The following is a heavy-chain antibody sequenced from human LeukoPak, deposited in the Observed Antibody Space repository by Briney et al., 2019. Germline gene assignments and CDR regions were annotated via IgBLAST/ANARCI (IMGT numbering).Heavy chain of an antibody. V-gene: IGHV6-1*01. J-gene: IGHJ4*02. D-gene: IGHD1-14*01. CDR3: TRGRNSAFDY. CDR1: GDSVSSNGVA. CDR2: TYYGSKWSN. Sequence: SQTLSLTCVISGDSVSSNGVAWNWVRQSPSRGLEWLGRTYYGSKWSNDYALSVKSRITINPDTSKNQFSLQLNSVTPEDTAVYYCTRGRNSAFDYWGQGTLVTVSS.